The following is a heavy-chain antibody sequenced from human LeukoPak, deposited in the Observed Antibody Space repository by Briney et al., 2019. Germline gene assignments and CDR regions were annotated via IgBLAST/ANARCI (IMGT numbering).Heavy chain of an antibody. J-gene: IGHJ4*02. CDR1: GFTFSSYA. D-gene: IGHD3-3*01. CDR3: AKDRAIDFWSGPLPGYFDY. Sequence: TGGSLRLSCAASGFTFSSYAMSWVRQAPGKGLEWVSAISGSGGSTYYADSVKGRFTISRDNSKNTLYLQMNSLRAEDTAVYYCAKDRAIDFWSGPLPGYFDYWGQGTLVTVSS. V-gene: IGHV3-23*01. CDR2: ISGSGGST.